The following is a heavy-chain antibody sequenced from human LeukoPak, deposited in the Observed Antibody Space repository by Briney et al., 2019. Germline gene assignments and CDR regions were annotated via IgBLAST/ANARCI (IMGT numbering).Heavy chain of an antibody. V-gene: IGHV3-74*01. CDR3: VRAVVRGLHRRCYFDY. J-gene: IGHJ4*02. D-gene: IGHD3-10*01. CDR1: GFTFSTFW. CDR2: INHDGSST. Sequence: HSGGSLRLSCATSGFTFSTFWMHWVRQAPGKGLVWVSRINHDGSSTNYADSVKGRFTISRDNAKNTLYLQMNSLRADDTAVYYCVRAVVRGLHRRCYFDYWGQGTLVTVSS.